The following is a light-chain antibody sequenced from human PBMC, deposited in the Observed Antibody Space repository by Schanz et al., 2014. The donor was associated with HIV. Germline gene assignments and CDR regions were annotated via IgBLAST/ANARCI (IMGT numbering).Light chain of an antibody. J-gene: IGKJ2*01. CDR3: QQYNSYSYT. V-gene: IGKV1-27*01. Sequence: DIQMTQSPSSLSASVGDRVTITCRASQGISNYLAWYQQKPGKVPKLLIYAASSSQSGVPSRFSGSGSGTDFTLTITNLQPDDFATYFCQQYNSYSYTFGQGTKLDIK. CDR2: AAS. CDR1: QGISNY.